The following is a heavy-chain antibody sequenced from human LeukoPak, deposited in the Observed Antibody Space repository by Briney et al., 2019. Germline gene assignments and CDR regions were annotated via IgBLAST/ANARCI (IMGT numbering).Heavy chain of an antibody. CDR1: GGSFSGYY. V-gene: IGHV4-34*01. J-gene: IGHJ5*02. D-gene: IGHD3-16*02. CDR3: ARGGYDYVWGGYRSRWFDP. CDR2: INHSGST. Sequence: SETLSLTCAVYGGSFSGYYWSWIRQPPGKGLEWIGEINHSGSTNYNPSLKSRVTISVDTSKNQFSLKLSSVTAADTAVYYCARGGYDYVWGGYRSRWFDPWGQGTLVTVSS.